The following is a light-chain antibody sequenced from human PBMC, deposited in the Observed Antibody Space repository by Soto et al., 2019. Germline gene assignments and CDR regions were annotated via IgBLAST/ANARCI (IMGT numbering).Light chain of an antibody. Sequence: QSVLTQSPSASASLGASVKLTCTLSSGHSSYAIAWHQQQPEKGPRYLMKLNSDGSHRKGDGIPDRFSGSSSGTERYLTISSLQSEDEADYYCQTWGTGIGVFGGGTKVTVL. J-gene: IGLJ2*01. CDR1: SGHSSYA. CDR3: QTWGTGIGV. V-gene: IGLV4-69*01. CDR2: LNSDGSH.